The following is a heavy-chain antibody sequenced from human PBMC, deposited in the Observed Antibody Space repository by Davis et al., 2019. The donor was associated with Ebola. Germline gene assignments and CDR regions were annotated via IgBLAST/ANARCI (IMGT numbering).Heavy chain of an antibody. CDR1: GKTLIESS. J-gene: IGHJ4*02. CDR2: FDPEDGET. CDR3: ATVHFGVVSTYDLDN. V-gene: IGHV1-24*01. D-gene: IGHD3-16*01. Sequence: ASVKVSCKVSGKTLIESSIHWVRQARGKGLEWMGGFDPEDGETIYTQKFQGRVTMTEDTSTDTAYMELSSLRPEDTAVYYCATVHFGVVSTYDLDNWGQGTLVTVSS.